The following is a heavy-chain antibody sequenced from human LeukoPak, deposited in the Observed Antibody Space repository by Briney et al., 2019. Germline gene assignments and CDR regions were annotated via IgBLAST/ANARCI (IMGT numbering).Heavy chain of an antibody. CDR1: GGSISSYY. V-gene: IGHV4-59*08. J-gene: IGHJ6*02. D-gene: IGHD1-26*01. Sequence: SETLSLTCTVSGGSISSYYWSWIRQPPGKGLEWIGYIYYSGGTNYNPSLKSRVTISVDTSKNQFSLKLSSVTAADTAVYYCARLPSGSPLEYYYYGMDVWGQGTTVTVSS. CDR2: IYYSGGT. CDR3: ARLPSGSPLEYYYYGMDV.